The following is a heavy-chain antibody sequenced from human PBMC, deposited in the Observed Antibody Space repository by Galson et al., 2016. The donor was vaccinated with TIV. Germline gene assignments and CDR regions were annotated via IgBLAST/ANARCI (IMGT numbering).Heavy chain of an antibody. J-gene: IGHJ5*02. D-gene: IGHD3-3*01. Sequence: QSGAEVKKPGKSLRISCKGSGYSFTNYWITWVRQMPGKGLEWMGRIDPSDSYINYSPSFQGHVTISADRSINTAYLQWSSLKASDSAMYYCARGVSTGSGWLDPWGQGTLVTVSS. V-gene: IGHV5-10-1*01. CDR2: IDPSDSYI. CDR1: GYSFTNYW. CDR3: ARGVSTGSGWLDP.